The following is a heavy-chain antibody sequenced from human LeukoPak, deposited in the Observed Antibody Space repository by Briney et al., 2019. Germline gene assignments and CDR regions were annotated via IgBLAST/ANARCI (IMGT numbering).Heavy chain of an antibody. D-gene: IGHD6-13*01. J-gene: IGHJ4*02. CDR3: ARGYRSSWSSY. CDR2: IFHTGST. CDR1: GYSISSGYY. V-gene: IGHV4-38-2*02. Sequence: PSETLSLTCTVSGYSISSGYYWAWIRQPPGKGLEWIGSIFHTGSTYHNPSLKSRVTISVDTSKNQFSLKLNSVTAADTAVYYCARGYRSSWSSYWGQGTLVTVSS.